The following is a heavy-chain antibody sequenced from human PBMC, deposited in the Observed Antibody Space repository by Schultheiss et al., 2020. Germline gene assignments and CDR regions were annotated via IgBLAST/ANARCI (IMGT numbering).Heavy chain of an antibody. J-gene: IGHJ4*02. D-gene: IGHD3-16*01. Sequence: SETLSLTCAVSGDSISSNNWWSWVRQPPGKGLEWIGEIFHSGSTKYNPSLKSRVTMSVDTSKNQFSLKLSSVTAADTAVYYYSSAPLGEVSNYWGQGTLVTVSS. CDR3: SSAPLGEVSNY. CDR2: IFHSGST. V-gene: IGHV4-4*02. CDR1: GDSISSNNW.